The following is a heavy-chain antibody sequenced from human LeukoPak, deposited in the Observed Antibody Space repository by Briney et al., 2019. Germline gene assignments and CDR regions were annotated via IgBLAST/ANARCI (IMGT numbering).Heavy chain of an antibody. J-gene: IGHJ2*01. CDR3: ARGPPWYFDL. D-gene: IGHD6-25*01. CDR1: GFTVSNNY. CDR2: INGDGSST. V-gene: IGHV3-74*01. Sequence: GGSLRLSCAASGFTVSNNYMSWVRHAPGKGLVWVSRINGDGSSTAYADSVEGRFTISRDNAKNTLYLQMNSLTAEDTAVYYCARGPPWYFDLWGRGTLVTVSS.